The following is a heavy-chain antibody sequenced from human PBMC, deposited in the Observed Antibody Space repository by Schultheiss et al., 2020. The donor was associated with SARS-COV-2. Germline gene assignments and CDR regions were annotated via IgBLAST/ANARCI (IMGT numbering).Heavy chain of an antibody. J-gene: IGHJ4*02. CDR3: AKDAIGSHFDY. CDR2: ISASGGST. CDR1: GLIFSSFA. V-gene: IGHV3-23*01. D-gene: IGHD1-26*01. Sequence: GGSLRLSCAASGLIFSSFAMSWVRQTPGKGLEWLSSISASGGSTYYADFVKGRFTVSRDNSKNTLYLQMDSLRVEDTAVYFCAKDAIGSHFDYWGQGTPVTVSS.